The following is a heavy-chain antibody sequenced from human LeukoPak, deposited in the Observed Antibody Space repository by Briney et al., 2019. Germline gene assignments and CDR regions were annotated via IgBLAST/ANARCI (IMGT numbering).Heavy chain of an antibody. V-gene: IGHV3-66*01. J-gene: IGHJ4*02. CDR3: ARESSWSFDY. D-gene: IGHD6-13*01. CDR1: GFTFSNNA. Sequence: GGSLRLSCAASGFTFSNNAMSWVRQAPGKGLEWVSVIYSDGGTYYADSVKDRFTISRDNSKNTLYLQMNSLRAEDTALYYCARESSWSFDYWGQGTLVTVSS. CDR2: IYSDGGT.